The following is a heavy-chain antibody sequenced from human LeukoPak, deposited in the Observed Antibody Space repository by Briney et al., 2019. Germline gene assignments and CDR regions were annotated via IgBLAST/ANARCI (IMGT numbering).Heavy chain of an antibody. Sequence: SETLSLTCTVSGGSISSYYWSWIRQPPGKGLEWIGYISYSGSTNYNPSLKSRVTISVDTSKNQFSLKLSSVTAADTAVYYCARAPLGGGPIDAFDIWGQGTMVTVSS. CDR3: ARAPLGGGPIDAFDI. J-gene: IGHJ3*02. CDR2: ISYSGST. CDR1: GGSISSYY. V-gene: IGHV4-59*08. D-gene: IGHD1-26*01.